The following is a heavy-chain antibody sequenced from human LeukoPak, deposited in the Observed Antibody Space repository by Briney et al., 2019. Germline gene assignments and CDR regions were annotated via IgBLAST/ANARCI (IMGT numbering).Heavy chain of an antibody. J-gene: IGHJ4*02. CDR3: AREPPYSGSWTDFDF. V-gene: IGHV3-48*01. CDR1: GFTFSNYN. Sequence: PGGSLRLSCAASGFTFSNYNMRWVRQAPGKGLEWLSYISLSATTIYYADSVKGRFTISRDNAKSSLYLQMNSLRAEDTAVYYCAREPPYSGSWTDFDFWGQGTLVTVSS. D-gene: IGHD6-13*01. CDR2: ISLSATTI.